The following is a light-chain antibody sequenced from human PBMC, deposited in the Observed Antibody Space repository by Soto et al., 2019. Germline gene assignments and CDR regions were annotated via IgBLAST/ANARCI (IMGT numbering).Light chain of an antibody. CDR3: SSYTSSSTPHV. Sequence: VLTQPASVSGSPGQSITISCTGTSSDVGGYNYVSWYQQHPGKAPKLMIYDVNNRPSGVSNRFSGSKSGNTASLTISGLQAEDEADYYCSSYTSSSTPHVFGTGTKVTVL. CDR1: SSDVGGYNY. J-gene: IGLJ1*01. V-gene: IGLV2-14*01. CDR2: DVN.